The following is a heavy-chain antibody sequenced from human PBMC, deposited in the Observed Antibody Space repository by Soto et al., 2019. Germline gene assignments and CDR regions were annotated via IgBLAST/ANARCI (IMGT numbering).Heavy chain of an antibody. D-gene: IGHD6-13*01. J-gene: IGHJ2*01. CDR1: GASISSFN. V-gene: IGHV4-4*07. CDR2: LNIAGTI. Sequence: SETLSLTCSVSGASISSFNWNWVRQPAGRGPEWVGRLNIAGTINYNPSLKSRITMSMDTSKNQISLHLRSVTAADTAIYYCARDRGEYTSSWFWYFSHWGHGTLVTVSS. CDR3: ARDRGEYTSSWFWYFSH.